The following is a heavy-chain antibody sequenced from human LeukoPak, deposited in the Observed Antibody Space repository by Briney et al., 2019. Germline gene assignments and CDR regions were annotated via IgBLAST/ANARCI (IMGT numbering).Heavy chain of an antibody. J-gene: IGHJ4*02. CDR3: ARDLGSNYVYFDY. CDR2: IHTSGIT. Sequence: SETLSLTCTVSGGSISSHYLSWIRQPAGKGLEYIGRIHTSGITNYNPTLKSRVTMSGDTSTNQFSQKLSSVTAADTAVYYCARDLGSNYVYFDYWGQGSLVTVSS. V-gene: IGHV4-4*07. CDR1: GGSISSHY. D-gene: IGHD1-26*01.